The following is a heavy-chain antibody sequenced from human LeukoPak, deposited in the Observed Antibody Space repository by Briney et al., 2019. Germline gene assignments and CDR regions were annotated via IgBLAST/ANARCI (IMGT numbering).Heavy chain of an antibody. J-gene: IGHJ4*02. CDR3: ARMTTVPRFDY. D-gene: IGHD4-17*01. Sequence: SETLSLTCTVSGGSVYSYYWSWIRQPPGKGLEWIGYIYYSGTTNYNPSLKSRVTISVDSSKNQFSLKLSSVTAADTAVYYCARMTTVPRFDYWGQGTLVTVSS. CDR2: IYYSGTT. V-gene: IGHV4-59*08. CDR1: GGSVYSYY.